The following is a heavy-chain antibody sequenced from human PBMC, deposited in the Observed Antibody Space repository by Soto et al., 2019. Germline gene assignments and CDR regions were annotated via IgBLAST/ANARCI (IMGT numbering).Heavy chain of an antibody. D-gene: IGHD6-13*01. CDR1: GYTLTGYD. Sequence: ASVKLSCKASGYTLTGYDISCVRQATRQLLEWMGWMNPNSGNTGYAQKFQGRVTMTRNTSISTAYMELSSLRSEDTAVYYCARGNQGSSWYWFYYYGMDVWGQGTTVTVSS. V-gene: IGHV1-8*01. CDR3: ARGNQGSSWYWFYYYGMDV. J-gene: IGHJ6*02. CDR2: MNPNSGNT.